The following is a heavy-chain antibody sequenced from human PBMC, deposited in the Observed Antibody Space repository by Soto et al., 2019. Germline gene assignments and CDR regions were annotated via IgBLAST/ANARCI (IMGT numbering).Heavy chain of an antibody. D-gene: IGHD6-13*01. CDR2: IYYSGST. CDR1: GGSISSGGYY. J-gene: IGHJ4*02. Sequence: SETLSLTCTVSGGSISSGGYYWSWIRQHPGKGLEWIGYIYYSGSTYYNPSLKSRVTISVDTSKNQFSLKLSSVTAADTAVYYCARAGIAADYFDYWGQGTLVTVSS. V-gene: IGHV4-31*03. CDR3: ARAGIAADYFDY.